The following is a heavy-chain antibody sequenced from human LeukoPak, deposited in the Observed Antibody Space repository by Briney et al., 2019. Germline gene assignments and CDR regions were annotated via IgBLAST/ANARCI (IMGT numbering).Heavy chain of an antibody. CDR2: ISYDGSNK. D-gene: IGHD2-8*01. CDR1: GFTFSSSG. Sequence: GGSLRLSCAASGFTFSSSGMHWVRQAPGKGLEWVSVISYDGSNKFYADSVKGRFTISRDNSKNTLYLQMNSLRAEDTAVYYCAKEMGITNYFEYWGQGTLVTVSS. J-gene: IGHJ4*02. CDR3: AKEMGITNYFEY. V-gene: IGHV3-30*18.